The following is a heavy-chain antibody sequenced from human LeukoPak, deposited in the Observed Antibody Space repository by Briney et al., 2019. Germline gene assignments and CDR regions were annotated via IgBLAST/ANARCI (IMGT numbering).Heavy chain of an antibody. CDR1: GYTFTGYY. J-gene: IGHJ5*02. V-gene: IGHV1-46*01. CDR3: ARSFATVKNWFDP. Sequence: ASVKVSCKASGYTFTGYYMHWVRQAPGQGLEWMGIINPSGGSTSYAQKFQGRVTMTRDMSTSTVYMELSSLRSEDTAVYYCARSFATVKNWFDPWGQGTLVTVSS. D-gene: IGHD4-11*01. CDR2: INPSGGST.